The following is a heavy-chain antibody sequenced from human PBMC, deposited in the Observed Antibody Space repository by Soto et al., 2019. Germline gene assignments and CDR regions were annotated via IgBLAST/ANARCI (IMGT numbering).Heavy chain of an antibody. J-gene: IGHJ6*02. CDR1: GGSFSCYY. V-gene: IGHV4-34*01. Sequence: SETLSLTCAVYGGSFSCYYWSWIRQPPGKGLEWIGEINHSGSTNYNPSLESRVTISVDTSKNQFSLKLSSVTAADTAVYYCARGDLRWQRYYYYYYGMDVWGQGTTVTVSS. CDR2: INHSGST. CDR3: ARGDLRWQRYYYYYYGMDV. D-gene: IGHD4-17*01.